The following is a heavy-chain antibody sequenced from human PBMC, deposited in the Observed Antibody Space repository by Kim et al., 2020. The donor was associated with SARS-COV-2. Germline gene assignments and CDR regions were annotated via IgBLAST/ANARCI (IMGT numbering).Heavy chain of an antibody. CDR1: GFTFSSYG. Sequence: GGSLRLSCAASGFTFSSYGMHWVRQAPGKGLEWVAVISYDGSNKYYADSVKGRFTISRDNSKNTLYLQMNSLRAEDTAVYYCAYGQEDYYGSGSYYNPADYWGQGTLVTVSS. V-gene: IGHV3-30*03. J-gene: IGHJ4*02. D-gene: IGHD3-10*01. CDR2: ISYDGSNK. CDR3: AYGQEDYYGSGSYYNPADY.